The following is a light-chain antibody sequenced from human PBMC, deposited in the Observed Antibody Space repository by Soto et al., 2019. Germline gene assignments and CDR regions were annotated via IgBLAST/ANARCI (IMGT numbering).Light chain of an antibody. J-gene: IGKJ2*01. V-gene: IGKV3-20*01. Sequence: EIVLTQSPGTLSLSPGERATLSCRASQSVSSSYVAWYQQKPGQAPRLLIYGASSRATDIPDRFSGSGSGTDFTLTISRLEPEDFAVYYCQQYGSSPMYTFGQGTKLEIK. CDR3: QQYGSSPMYT. CDR1: QSVSSSY. CDR2: GAS.